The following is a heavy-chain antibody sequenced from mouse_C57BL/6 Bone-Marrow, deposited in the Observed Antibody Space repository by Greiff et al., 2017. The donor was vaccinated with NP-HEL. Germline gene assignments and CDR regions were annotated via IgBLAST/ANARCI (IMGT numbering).Heavy chain of an antibody. V-gene: IGHV1-76*01. CDR2: IYPGSGNT. CDR3: ARYAMDY. J-gene: IGHJ4*01. Sequence: QVQLQQSGAELVRPGASVKLSCKASGYTFTDYYINWVKQRPGQGLEWIARIYPGSGNTYYNEKFKGKATLTAEKSSSTAYMQLSILTSEDSAVYFCARYAMDYWGQGTSVTVSS. CDR1: GYTFTDYY.